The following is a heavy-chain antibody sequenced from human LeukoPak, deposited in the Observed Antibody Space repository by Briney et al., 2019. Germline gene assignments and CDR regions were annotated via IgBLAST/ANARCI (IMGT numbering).Heavy chain of an antibody. V-gene: IGHV3-21*01. Sequence: PGGSLRLSCAASGFTFSSYSMNWVRQAPGKGLERVSCISTTSSYIYYADSVKGRFTISRDNAKNSLYLQMNSLRAEDTAVYYCARGVLWFGEGAFDIWGQGTMVTVSS. J-gene: IGHJ3*02. CDR2: ISTTSSYI. CDR3: ARGVLWFGEGAFDI. D-gene: IGHD3-10*01. CDR1: GFTFSSYS.